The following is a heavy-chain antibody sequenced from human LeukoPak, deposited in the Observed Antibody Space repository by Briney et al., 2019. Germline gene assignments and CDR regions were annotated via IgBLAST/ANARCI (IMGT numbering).Heavy chain of an antibody. CDR3: VRVLNFDY. CDR2: IYSSGST. CDR1: GGSIRSYY. V-gene: IGHV4-59*01. Sequence: PSETLSLTCTVSGGSIRSYYWSWIRQPPGKGLEWIGYIYSSGSTNYNPSLRSRVTISVDTSKNQFSLKLRSVTAADTAVYYCVRVLNFDYWGQGTLVTVSS. J-gene: IGHJ4*02.